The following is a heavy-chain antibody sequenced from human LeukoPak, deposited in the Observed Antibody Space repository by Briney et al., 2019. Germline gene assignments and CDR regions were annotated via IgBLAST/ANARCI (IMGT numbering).Heavy chain of an antibody. CDR2: ISYDGRNT. CDR3: AREDSGSFDS. J-gene: IGHJ4*02. CDR1: GFTFSTSS. Sequence: GGSLRLSCEDSGFTFSTSSMHWVRQAPGKGLEWVAVISYDGRNTYYADSVKGRFTISRDNSKNKMFLQMDSLRVEDTAVYYCAREDSGSFDSWGQGTLVIVSS. V-gene: IGHV3-30*04. D-gene: IGHD1-26*01.